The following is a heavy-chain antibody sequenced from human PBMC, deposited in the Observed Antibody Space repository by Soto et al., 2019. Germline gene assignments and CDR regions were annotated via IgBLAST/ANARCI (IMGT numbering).Heavy chain of an antibody. J-gene: IGHJ5*02. CDR1: GFTFSGSA. D-gene: IGHD2-15*01. CDR3: TRHYDIVVVVAATFPPNWFDP. CDR2: IRSKANSYAT. V-gene: IGHV3-73*01. Sequence: GGSLRLSCAASGFTFSGSAMHWVRQASGKGLEWVGRIRSKANSYATAYAASVKGRFTISRDDSKNTAYLQMNSLKTEDTAVYYCTRHYDIVVVVAATFPPNWFDPWGQGTLVTVSS.